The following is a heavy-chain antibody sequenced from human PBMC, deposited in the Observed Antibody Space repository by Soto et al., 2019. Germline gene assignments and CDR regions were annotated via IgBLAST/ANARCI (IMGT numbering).Heavy chain of an antibody. CDR1: GGSISSGGYS. Sequence: QVQLQESGPGLVKPSQTLSLTCTVSGGSISSGGYSWNWIRQHPGKGLEWIGYSYYSGSTHYNPSPKSRVSISVDTSKNEFSLKLRSVTAADTAVYFCARGRRFLEWSRPCDYWGQGTLVTVSS. J-gene: IGHJ4*02. CDR2: SYYSGST. V-gene: IGHV4-31*03. CDR3: ARGRRFLEWSRPCDY. D-gene: IGHD3-3*01.